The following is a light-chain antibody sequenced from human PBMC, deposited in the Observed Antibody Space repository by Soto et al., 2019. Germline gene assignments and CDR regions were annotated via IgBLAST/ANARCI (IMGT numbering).Light chain of an antibody. CDR2: KAS. CDR1: QTISSW. J-gene: IGKJ1*01. V-gene: IGKV1-5*03. Sequence: DIQMTHSPSTLSASVGDRVTITCRASQTISSWLAWYQQKPGKAPKLLIYKASTLKSGVPSRFSGSGSGTDFTLTIPSLQPEDFATYYCQQSYTRTFGQGTKVDI. CDR3: QQSYTRT.